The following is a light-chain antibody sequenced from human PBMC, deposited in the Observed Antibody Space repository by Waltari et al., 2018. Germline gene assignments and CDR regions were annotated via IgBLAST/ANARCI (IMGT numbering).Light chain of an antibody. V-gene: IGLV2-11*01. J-gene: IGLJ1*01. CDR2: DVT. CDR1: GSDVGAYMY. CDR3: CSYADGNTYV. Sequence: QSALTQPRSVSGSPGHSVTISCTGTGSDVGAYMYVSWYQHRPGEAPKVMIYDVTYRPSGVPDRFSGSKSGNTASLTISGLQAEDEADYFCCSYADGNTYVFGTGTKVTVL.